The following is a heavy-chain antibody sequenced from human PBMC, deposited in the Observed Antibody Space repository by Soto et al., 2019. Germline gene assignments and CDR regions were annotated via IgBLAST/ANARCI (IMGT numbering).Heavy chain of an antibody. J-gene: IGHJ4*02. Sequence: SETLCVTCIFSGGSVSIDSNFWSWIRQPPGKGLEWIGYIYYSGPSRYNPSLESRVTISIDSSKNQVSLTLTSVTAADTAVYYCARGYSHYAHWGRGTLVTVSS. D-gene: IGHD4-4*01. CDR1: GGSVSIDSNF. CDR3: ARGYSHYAH. V-gene: IGHV4-61*01. CDR2: IYYSGPS.